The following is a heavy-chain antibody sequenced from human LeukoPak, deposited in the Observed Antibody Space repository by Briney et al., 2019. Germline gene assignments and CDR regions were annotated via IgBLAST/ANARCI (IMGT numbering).Heavy chain of an antibody. CDR1: GFSFSRYW. CDR3: EKEGAYPIITYDS. D-gene: IGHD3-10*01. J-gene: IGHJ5*01. CDR2: IKGDGHEK. Sequence: GGSLRLSCAASGFSFSRYWMNWVRQAPGKGLEWVANIKGDGHEKNYVDSVKGRFSISRDNARNSLYLQMDSLRAEDTAVYYCEKEGAYPIITYDSWGQGALVTVSS. V-gene: IGHV3-7*01.